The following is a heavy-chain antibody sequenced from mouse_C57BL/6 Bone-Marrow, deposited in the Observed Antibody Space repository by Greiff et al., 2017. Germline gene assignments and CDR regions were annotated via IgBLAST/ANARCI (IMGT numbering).Heavy chain of an antibody. J-gene: IGHJ2*01. CDR2: ILPGSGST. Sequence: QVQLQQSGAELMKPGASVKLSCKATGYTFTGYWIEWVKQRPGHGLEWIGEILPGSGSTNYNEKFKGKATFTADTSSNTAYMQLSSLTTEDSAIYYCARFRHYYGSSTYYFDYWGQGTTLTVPS. D-gene: IGHD1-1*01. V-gene: IGHV1-9*01. CDR1: GYTFTGYW. CDR3: ARFRHYYGSSTYYFDY.